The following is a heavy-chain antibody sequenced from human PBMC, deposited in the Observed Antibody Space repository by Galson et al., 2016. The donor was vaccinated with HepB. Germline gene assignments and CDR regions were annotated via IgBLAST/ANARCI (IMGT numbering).Heavy chain of an antibody. V-gene: IGHV3-66*01. D-gene: IGHD3/OR15-3a*01. CDR3: ARDRNLIFYDY. CDR2: IYSGGST. J-gene: IGHJ4*02. CDR1: GFSVRYNY. Sequence: SLRLSCAASGFSVRYNYMHWVRQAPGKGPEWVSVIYSGGSTYYANSVKGRFTISRDNSRDMVFLQMNSLRAEDTAVYYCARDRNLIFYDYWGQGALVTVSS.